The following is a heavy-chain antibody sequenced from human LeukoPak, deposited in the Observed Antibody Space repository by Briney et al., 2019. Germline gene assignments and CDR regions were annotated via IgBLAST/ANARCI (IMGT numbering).Heavy chain of an antibody. CDR1: GFTFDDYA. CDR3: ARNGIVVVTPANYFDY. V-gene: IGHV3-9*01. J-gene: IGHJ4*02. D-gene: IGHD3-22*01. Sequence: PGGSLRLSCAASGFTFDDYAMHWVRQAPGKGLEWVSGISWNSGSIGYADSVKGRFTISRDNAKNSLYLQMNSLRAEDTAVYYCARNGIVVVTPANYFDYWGQGTLVTVSS. CDR2: ISWNSGSI.